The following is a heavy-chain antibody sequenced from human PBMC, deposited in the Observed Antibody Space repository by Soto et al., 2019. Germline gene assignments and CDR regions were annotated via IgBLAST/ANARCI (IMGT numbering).Heavy chain of an antibody. D-gene: IGHD3-10*01. V-gene: IGHV4-30-2*05. J-gene: IGHJ4*02. Sequence: SETLSLTCAVSGGSISSGGYSWSWIRQPPGKGLEWIGYIYHSGSTYYNPSLKSRVTISVDTSKNQFSLKLSSVTAADTAVYYCARSGSDRGSLDYWGQGTPVTGSS. CDR1: GGSISSGGYS. CDR3: ARSGSDRGSLDY. CDR2: IYHSGST.